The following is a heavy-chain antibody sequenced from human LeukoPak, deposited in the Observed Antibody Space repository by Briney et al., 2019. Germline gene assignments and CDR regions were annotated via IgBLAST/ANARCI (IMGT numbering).Heavy chain of an antibody. J-gene: IGHJ3*01. CDR2: IMGGGRVI. CDR1: EFTFSTYE. CDR3: WGTDKTGPETFDV. D-gene: IGHD3-16*01. V-gene: IGHV3-48*03. Sequence: PGGSLRLSCEASEFTFSTYEMSWVRQAPGKGLEWIAYIMGGGRVIYYKDSVKGRFIISRDNAKKSLFLQMNSLRVEDTAVYYCWGTDKTGPETFDVWGLGTMVTVSS.